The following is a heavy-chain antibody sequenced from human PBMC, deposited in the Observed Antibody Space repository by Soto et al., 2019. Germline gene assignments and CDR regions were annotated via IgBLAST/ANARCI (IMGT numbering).Heavy chain of an antibody. CDR1: GGSFSDSY. V-gene: IGHV4-34*01. J-gene: IGHJ6*02. D-gene: IGHD1-7*01. CDR3: ARLRYYLNLYYYYGMDV. CDR2: IHHSGST. Sequence: SETLSLTCAVYGGSFSDSYWSWIRQSPGQGLEWIGQIHHSGSTIYNPSLKSRVTISVDTSKNQFSLKLSSVTAADTAVYYCARLRYYLNLYYYYGMDVWGQGTTVTVSS.